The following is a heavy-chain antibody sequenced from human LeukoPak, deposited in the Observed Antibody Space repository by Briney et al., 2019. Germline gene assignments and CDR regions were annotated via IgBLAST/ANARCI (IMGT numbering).Heavy chain of an antibody. CDR3: ARELTWGEDCSRTNCPTDY. CDR2: INPNSAGT. CDR1: GYTFTGYY. J-gene: IGHJ4*02. Sequence: ASMKLSCKASGYTFTGYYMHWERQAPGHGLEWMGWINPNSAGTNYAHKSQGRLTMTRDTSISTAYMEPSSVRSDDTAVYCCARELTWGEDCSRTNCPTDYWGQGTLVTVSS. V-gene: IGHV1-2*07. D-gene: IGHD2-2*01.